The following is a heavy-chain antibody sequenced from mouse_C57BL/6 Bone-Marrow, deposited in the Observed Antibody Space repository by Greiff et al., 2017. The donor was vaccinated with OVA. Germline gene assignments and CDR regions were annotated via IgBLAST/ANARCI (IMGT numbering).Heavy chain of an antibody. CDR1: GFTFNTYA. CDR3: VRDYYGSSYVSYYAMDY. J-gene: IGHJ4*01. Sequence: DVQLVESGGGLVQPKGSLKLSCAASGFTFNTYAMHWVRQAPGKGLEWVARIRSKSSNYATYYADSVKDRFTISRDDSQSMLYLQMNNLKTEDTAMYYCVRDYYGSSYVSYYAMDYWGQGTSVTVSS. V-gene: IGHV10-3*01. CDR2: IRSKSSNYAT. D-gene: IGHD1-1*01.